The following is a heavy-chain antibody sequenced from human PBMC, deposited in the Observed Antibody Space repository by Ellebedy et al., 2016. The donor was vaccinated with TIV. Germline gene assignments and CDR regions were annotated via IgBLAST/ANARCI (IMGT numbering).Heavy chain of an antibody. CDR1: GGSFSGYH. CDR3: ARKAYYDILTGYKNAFDI. D-gene: IGHD3-9*01. Sequence: SETLSLTCAVYGGSFSGYHWSWIRQPPGKGLEWIGEINHSGSTNYNPSLKSRVTISVDTSKNQFSLKLSSVTAADTAVYYCARKAYYDILTGYKNAFDIWGQGTMVTVSS. J-gene: IGHJ3*02. V-gene: IGHV4-34*01. CDR2: INHSGST.